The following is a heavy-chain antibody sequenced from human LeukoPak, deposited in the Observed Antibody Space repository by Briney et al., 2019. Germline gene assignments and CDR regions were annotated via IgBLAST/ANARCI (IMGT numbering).Heavy chain of an antibody. D-gene: IGHD1-1*01. Sequence: SETPSLTCTVSGGSISSSSYYWGWIRQPPGKGLEWIGSIYYSGSTYYNPSLKSRVTISVDTSKNQFSLKLSSVTAADTAVYYCASRGYSDYWGQGTLVTVSS. CDR1: GGSISSSSYY. J-gene: IGHJ4*02. CDR2: IYYSGST. CDR3: ASRGYSDY. V-gene: IGHV4-39*01.